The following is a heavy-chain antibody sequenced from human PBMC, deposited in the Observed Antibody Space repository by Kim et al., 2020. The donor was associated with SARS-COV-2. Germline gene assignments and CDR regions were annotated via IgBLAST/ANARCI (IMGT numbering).Heavy chain of an antibody. CDR1: GFTVSSNY. CDR3: ARAYKAAVPRRHFDL. J-gene: IGHJ2*01. Sequence: GGSLRLSCAASGFTVSSNYMSWVRQAPGKGLEWVSVIYSGGSTYYADSVKGRFTISRDNSKNTLYLQMNSLRAEDTAVYYCARAYKAAVPRRHFDLWGRGTLVTVSS. V-gene: IGHV3-53*01. CDR2: IYSGGST. D-gene: IGHD6-13*01.